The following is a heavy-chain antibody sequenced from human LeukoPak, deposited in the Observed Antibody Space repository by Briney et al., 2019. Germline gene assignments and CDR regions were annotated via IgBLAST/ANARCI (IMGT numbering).Heavy chain of an antibody. CDR2: ISSSGSTI. CDR3: ARAAGSGWYNYDY. CDR1: GFTFSSYA. J-gene: IGHJ4*02. Sequence: PGGSLRLSCAASGFTFSSYAMSWIRQAPGKGLEWVSYISSSGSTIYYADSVKGRFTISRDNAKNSLYLQMNSLRAEDTAVYYCARAAGSGWYNYDYWGQGTLVTVSS. V-gene: IGHV3-11*04. D-gene: IGHD6-19*01.